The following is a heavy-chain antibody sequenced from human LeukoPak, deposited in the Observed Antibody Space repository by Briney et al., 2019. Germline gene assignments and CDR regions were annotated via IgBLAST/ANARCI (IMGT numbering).Heavy chain of an antibody. CDR3: ARESSGSDAFDI. D-gene: IGHD3-10*01. J-gene: IGHJ3*02. CDR2: ISYDGSNK. Sequence: GGSLRLSCAASGFTFSSYAMHWVRQAPGKGLEWVAVISYDGSNKYYADSVKGRFTISRDNSKNTLYLQMNSLRAEDTAVYYCARESSGSDAFDIWGQGTMVTVSS. CDR1: GFTFSSYA. V-gene: IGHV3-30*04.